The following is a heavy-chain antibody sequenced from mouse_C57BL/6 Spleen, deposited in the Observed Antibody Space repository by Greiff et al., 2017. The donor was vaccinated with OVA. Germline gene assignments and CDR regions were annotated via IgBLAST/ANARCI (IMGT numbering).Heavy chain of an antibody. CDR3: AKRELGRGLAY. V-gene: IGHV2-9*01. D-gene: IGHD4-1*01. CDR1: GFSSTSYG. J-gene: IGHJ3*01. Sequence: VKLVESGPGLVAPSQSLSITCTVSGFSSTSYGVDWVRQPPGKGLEWLGVIWGGGSTNYNSALMSRLSISKDNSKSQVFLKMNSLQTDDTAMYYCAKRELGRGLAYWGQGTLVTVSA. CDR2: IWGGGST.